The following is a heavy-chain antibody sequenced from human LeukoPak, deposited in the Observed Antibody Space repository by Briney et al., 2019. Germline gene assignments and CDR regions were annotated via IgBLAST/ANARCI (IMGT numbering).Heavy chain of an antibody. D-gene: IGHD6-6*01. CDR3: VRGAPRSDYFDY. J-gene: IGHJ4*02. Sequence: SETLSLTCTVSGGSISSGGYYWSWIRQHPGKGLEWIGYIYYSGSTYYNPSLKSRVTISVDTSKNQFSLKLSSVTAADTAVYYCVRGAPRSDYFDYWGQGTLVTVSS. CDR2: IYYSGST. CDR1: GGSISSGGYY. V-gene: IGHV4-31*03.